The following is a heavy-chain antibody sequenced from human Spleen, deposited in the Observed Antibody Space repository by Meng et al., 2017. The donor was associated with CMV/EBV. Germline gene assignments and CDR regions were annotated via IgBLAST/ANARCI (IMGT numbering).Heavy chain of an antibody. Sequence: ASVKVSCKAPRNFFTRHAITWVRQAPGQGLEWMGWISADNQNTNLIQKFQGRITLTTDTSTSTAYMELSRLRSDDTAVYYCARNSGSYSPRDYWGQGTLVTVSS. V-gene: IGHV1-18*01. D-gene: IGHD1-26*01. CDR2: ISADNQNT. CDR3: ARNSGSYSPRDY. CDR1: RNFFTRHA. J-gene: IGHJ4*02.